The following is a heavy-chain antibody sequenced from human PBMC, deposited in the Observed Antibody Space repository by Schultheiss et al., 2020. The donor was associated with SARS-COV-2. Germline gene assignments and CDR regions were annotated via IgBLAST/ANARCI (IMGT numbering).Heavy chain of an antibody. D-gene: IGHD5-18*01. J-gene: IGHJ4*02. CDR3: AGSGYRYGARW. V-gene: IGHV4-59*03. CDR1: GGSITTYY. Sequence: SETLSLTCTVSGGSITTYYWSWFRQPPGKGLEWIGYIYYSGSTNYNPSLKSRVITSVDKSKNQFSLKLSSVTAADTAIYYCAGSGYRYGARWWGQGALVTVSS. CDR2: IYYSGST.